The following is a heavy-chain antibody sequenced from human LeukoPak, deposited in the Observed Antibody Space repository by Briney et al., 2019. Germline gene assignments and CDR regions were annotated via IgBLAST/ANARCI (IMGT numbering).Heavy chain of an antibody. Sequence: QAGGSLRLSCAVSGFYVSHYYMSWVRQAPGKGLEWVANIKQDGSEKYYVDSVKGRFTISRDNAKNSLYLQMNSLRAEDTAVYYCAREGGYVNLDYWGQETLVTVSS. V-gene: IGHV3-7*01. CDR3: AREGGYVNLDY. CDR1: GFYVSHYY. D-gene: IGHD5-12*01. CDR2: IKQDGSEK. J-gene: IGHJ4*02.